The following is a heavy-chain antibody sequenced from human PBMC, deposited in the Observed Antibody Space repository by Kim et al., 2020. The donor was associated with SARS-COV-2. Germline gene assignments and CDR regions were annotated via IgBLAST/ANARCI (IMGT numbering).Heavy chain of an antibody. J-gene: IGHJ6*02. D-gene: IGHD4-4*01. CDR1: GFTFSSYS. Sequence: GGSLRLSCAASGFTFSSYSMNWVRQAPGKGLEWVSSISSSSSYIYYADSVKGRFTISRDNAKNSLYLQMNSLRAEDTAVYYCARELDAGSNYPYYYGMDVWGQGTTVTVSS. CDR2: ISSSSSYI. V-gene: IGHV3-21*01. CDR3: ARELDAGSNYPYYYGMDV.